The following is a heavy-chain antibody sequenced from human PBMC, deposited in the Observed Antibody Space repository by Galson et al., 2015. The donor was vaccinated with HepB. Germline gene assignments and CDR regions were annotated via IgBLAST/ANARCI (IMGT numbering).Heavy chain of an antibody. CDR3: ARGSDRSSSPYYYYMDV. CDR2: IKQDGSEK. Sequence: LRLSCAASGFSFNKYWMTWVRRAPGKGLEWVANIKQDGSEKYYVDSMKGRLTISRDNAKNSVYLQMNSLRTEDTAAYYCARGSDRSSSPYYYYMDVWGKGTTVTVSS. CDR1: GFSFNKYW. J-gene: IGHJ6*03. V-gene: IGHV3-7*01. D-gene: IGHD6-6*01.